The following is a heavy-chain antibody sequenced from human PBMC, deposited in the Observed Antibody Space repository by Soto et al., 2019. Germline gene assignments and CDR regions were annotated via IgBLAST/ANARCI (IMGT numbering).Heavy chain of an antibody. CDR1: GATFGSYV. V-gene: IGHV1-69*12. Sequence: QVQLVQSGAEVKKPGSSLRFSCKASGATFGSYVFTGGRQAPGQGLDWMGGFIPIFGTANYAKKFQGRVTITADESTSTAYMALSSLRSEDTAMSYCARGESIASFWFDYWGQGTLVTVSS. D-gene: IGHD6-6*01. J-gene: IGHJ4*02. CDR3: ARGESIASFWFDY. CDR2: FIPIFGTA.